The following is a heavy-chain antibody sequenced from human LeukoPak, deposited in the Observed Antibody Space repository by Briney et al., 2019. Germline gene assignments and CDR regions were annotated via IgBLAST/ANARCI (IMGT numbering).Heavy chain of an antibody. Sequence: GRSLRLSCGASGFTFSSYAMHWVRQAPGKGLEWVALVSYDGSNKFYADSVKGRFTLSRDNAKNTLHLQMNSLRAEDTAVYFCARGYYDGSGYYYVPVNYYFDSWGQGTLVTVSS. CDR3: ARGYYDGSGYYYVPVNYYFDS. CDR1: GFTFSSYA. CDR2: VSYDGSNK. V-gene: IGHV3-30*03. J-gene: IGHJ4*02. D-gene: IGHD3-22*01.